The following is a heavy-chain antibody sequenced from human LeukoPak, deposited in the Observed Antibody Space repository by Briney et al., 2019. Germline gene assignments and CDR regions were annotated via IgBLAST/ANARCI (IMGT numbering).Heavy chain of an antibody. J-gene: IGHJ4*02. D-gene: IGHD5-18*01. CDR3: ARAHHSYGSPLHY. Sequence: SETLSLTCTVSGGSISGSISSYYWNWIRQPPGKGLEWIGYIYYSGSTNYNPSLKSRVTISVDTSKNQFSLKLSSVTAADTAVYYCARAHHSYGSPLHYWGQGTLVTVSS. CDR2: IYYSGST. V-gene: IGHV4-61*05. CDR1: GGSISGSISSYY.